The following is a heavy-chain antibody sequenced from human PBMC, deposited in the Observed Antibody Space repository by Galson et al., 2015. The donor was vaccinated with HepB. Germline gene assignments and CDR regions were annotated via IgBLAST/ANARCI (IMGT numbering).Heavy chain of an antibody. CDR1: GFILSSYG. J-gene: IGHJ4*02. V-gene: IGHV3-33*01. Sequence: SLRLSCAASGFILSSYGMHWVRQAPGKGLEWVAVIWYDGSNKDYADSVKGRFTISRDNSKNTLYLQMNSLRAEDTAVYYCARDGPHGGSGSYYSDYWGQGTLVTVSS. CDR3: ARDGPHGGSGSYYSDY. D-gene: IGHD3-10*01. CDR2: IWYDGSNK.